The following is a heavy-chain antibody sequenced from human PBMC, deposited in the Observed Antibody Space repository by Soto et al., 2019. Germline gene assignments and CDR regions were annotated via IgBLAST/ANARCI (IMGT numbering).Heavy chain of an antibody. CDR1: GDSVNSGSYF. CDR3: ARTNSGGHWATWY. J-gene: IGHJ4*02. Sequence: NPSETLSLTCSVSGDSVNSGSYFWSWIRQPPGKGLEYIAYISSSGRTDYNPSLESRVTISMDTSRNQFSLKLNSVTAADTALYYCARTNSGGHWATWYWGQGTLVTVSS. V-gene: IGHV4-61*01. CDR2: ISSSGRT. D-gene: IGHD5-12*01.